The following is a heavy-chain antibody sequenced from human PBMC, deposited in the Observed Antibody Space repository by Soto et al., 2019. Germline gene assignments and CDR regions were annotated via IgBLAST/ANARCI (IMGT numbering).Heavy chain of an antibody. V-gene: IGHV4-34*01. CDR1: GGSFSGYY. CDR2: INHSGST. CDR3: ARNYDFWSGYYGY. J-gene: IGHJ4*02. D-gene: IGHD3-3*01. Sequence: SETLSLTCAVYGGSFSGYYWSWIRKPPGKGLEWIGEINHSGSTNYNPSLKSRVTISVDTSKNQFSLKLSSVTAADTAVYYCARNYDFWSGYYGYWGQGTLVTVSS.